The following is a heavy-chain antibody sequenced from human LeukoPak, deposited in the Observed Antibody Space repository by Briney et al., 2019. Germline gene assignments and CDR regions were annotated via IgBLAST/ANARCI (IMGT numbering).Heavy chain of an antibody. CDR2: FDPEDGET. V-gene: IGHV1-24*01. Sequence: GASVRVSCKVPGYTLTELSMHWVRQAPGKGLEWMGGFDPEDGETIYAQKFQGRVTMTEDTSTDTAYMELSSLRSEDTAVYYCATALGGDYVGDAFDIWGQGTMVTVSS. CDR1: GYTLTELS. D-gene: IGHD4-17*01. CDR3: ATALGGDYVGDAFDI. J-gene: IGHJ3*02.